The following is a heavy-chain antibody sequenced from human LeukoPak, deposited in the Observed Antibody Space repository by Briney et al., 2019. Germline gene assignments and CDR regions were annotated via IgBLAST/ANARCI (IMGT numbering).Heavy chain of an antibody. Sequence: GGSPRLSCAASEFTFNNYPMHWVRQAPGKGLEWVTLLSHNGVDKYYADSVKGRFTVSRDNSKNTLFLQMNSLRAEDTAVYFCARGDYYDSRTYRFYFEYWGQGTLVTVSS. CDR2: LSHNGVDK. D-gene: IGHD3-10*01. CDR3: ARGDYYDSRTYRFYFEY. CDR1: EFTFNNYP. V-gene: IGHV3-30*04. J-gene: IGHJ4*02.